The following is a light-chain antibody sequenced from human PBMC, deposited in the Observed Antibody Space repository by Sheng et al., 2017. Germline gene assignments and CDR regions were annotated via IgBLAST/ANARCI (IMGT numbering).Light chain of an antibody. Sequence: DIQMTQSPSTLSASVGDRVTITCRASQSVGQSLAWYQQKPGKAPNLLIYKASNLQSGVPSRFSGGGSGTEFTLTISSLQPDDFATYYCLQHNSYPWTFGQGTKVEIK. CDR2: KAS. CDR1: QSVGQS. V-gene: IGKV1-5*03. J-gene: IGKJ1*01. CDR3: LQHNSYPWT.